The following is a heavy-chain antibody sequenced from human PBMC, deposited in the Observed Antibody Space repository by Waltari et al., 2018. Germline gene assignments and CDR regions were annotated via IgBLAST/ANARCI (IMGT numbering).Heavy chain of an antibody. CDR1: GGPFSSYA. J-gene: IGHJ4*02. D-gene: IGHD2-21*01. CDR2: IIPILGIA. V-gene: IGHV1-69*04. Sequence: QVQLVQSGAEVKKPGSSVKVSCKASGGPFSSYAISWVRQAPGQGLEWMGGIIPILGIANYAQKFQGRVTITADESTSTAYMELSSLRSEDTAVYYCASTYCGGDCYPAPADYWGQGTLVTVSS. CDR3: ASTYCGGDCYPAPADY.